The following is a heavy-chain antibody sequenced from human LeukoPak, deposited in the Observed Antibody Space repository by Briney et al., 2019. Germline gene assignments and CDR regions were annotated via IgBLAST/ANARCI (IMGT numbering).Heavy chain of an antibody. CDR3: ARHFTMVRGVPGGFDY. CDR1: GYSFTRYW. J-gene: IGHJ4*02. D-gene: IGHD3-10*01. V-gene: IGHV5-51*01. Sequence: GESLKISCKGSGYSFTRYWIGWVRQMPGKGLEWMGIIYPGDSDTRYSPSFQGQVTISADKSISTAYLQWSSLKASDTAMYYCARHFTMVRGVPGGFDYWGQGTLVTVSS. CDR2: IYPGDSDT.